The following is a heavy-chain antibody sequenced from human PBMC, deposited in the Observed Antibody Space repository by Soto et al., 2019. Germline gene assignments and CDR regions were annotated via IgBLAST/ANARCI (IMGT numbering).Heavy chain of an antibody. CDR1: GFSFGDYA. CDR3: AKLQSTDVKCYSGNMDV. V-gene: IGHV3-9*01. Sequence: DVQLVESGGGLVQPGRSLRLSCEVSGFSFGDYAMHWVRQAPGKGLEWVSGIFWNSGTIAYADSVKGRFTISRDNAKKSSYLQMNRQRPEGAALYYCAKLQSTDVKCYSGNMDVWVKGTTVTVSS. D-gene: IGHD2-21*01. J-gene: IGHJ6*03. CDR2: IFWNSGTI.